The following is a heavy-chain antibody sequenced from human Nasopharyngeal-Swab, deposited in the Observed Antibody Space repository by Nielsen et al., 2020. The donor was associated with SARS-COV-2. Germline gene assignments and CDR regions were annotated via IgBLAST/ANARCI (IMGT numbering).Heavy chain of an antibody. CDR3: VRDVAGADSA. CDR1: GFTFSRYW. CDR2: IDTDGSTT. V-gene: IGHV3-74*01. Sequence: GESLKISCAASGFTFSRYWMHWVRQVPGKGLVWVSRIDTDGSTTDHADSVKGRFTISRDNAKNTLYLQMNNLRAEDTALYYCVRDVAGADSAWGQGTLVTVSS. J-gene: IGHJ5*02. D-gene: IGHD2-21*01.